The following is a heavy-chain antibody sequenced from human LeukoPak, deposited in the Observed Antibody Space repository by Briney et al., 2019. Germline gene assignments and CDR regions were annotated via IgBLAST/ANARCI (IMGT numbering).Heavy chain of an antibody. V-gene: IGHV4-39*01. CDR1: GGSISSSSYY. J-gene: IGHJ4*02. Sequence: SETLSLTCTVSGGSISSSSYYWGWIRQPPGKELEWIGSIYYSGSTYYNPSLKSRVTISVDTSKNQFSLKLSSVTAADTAVYYCARLELGGYWGQGTLVTVSS. D-gene: IGHD1-26*01. CDR3: ARLELGGY. CDR2: IYYSGST.